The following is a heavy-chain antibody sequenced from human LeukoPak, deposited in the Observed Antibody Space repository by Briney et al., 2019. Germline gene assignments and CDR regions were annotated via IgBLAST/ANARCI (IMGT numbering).Heavy chain of an antibody. CDR1: GFTFSSYS. V-gene: IGHV3-21*01. Sequence: SGGSLRLSCAASGFTFSSYSINWVRQAPGKGLEWVSSISSSSSYINYADSVKGRFTISRDNAKNTLYLQMNSLRAEDTAVYYCASIDGYNYEPDWGQGTLVTVSS. D-gene: IGHD5-24*01. J-gene: IGHJ4*02. CDR2: ISSSSSYI. CDR3: ASIDGYNYEPD.